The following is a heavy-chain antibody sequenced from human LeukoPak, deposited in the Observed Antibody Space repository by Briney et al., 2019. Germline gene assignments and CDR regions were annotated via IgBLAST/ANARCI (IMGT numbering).Heavy chain of an antibody. CDR1: GFTFSSYG. V-gene: IGHV3-30*02. CDR3: AKDHLGTTPYYFDY. D-gene: IGHD1-1*01. Sequence: GGSLRLSCAASGFTFSSYGMHWVRQAPGKGLEWVAFIRYDGSNKYYADSVKGRFTISRDNSKNTLYLHMNSLRAEDTAVYYCAKDHLGTTPYYFDYWGQGTLVTVSS. CDR2: IRYDGSNK. J-gene: IGHJ4*01.